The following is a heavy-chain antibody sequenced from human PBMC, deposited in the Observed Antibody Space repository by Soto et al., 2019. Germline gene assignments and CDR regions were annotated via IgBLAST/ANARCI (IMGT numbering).Heavy chain of an antibody. CDR3: ARDRSPGGKPYFAY. Sequence: QVQLRESGPGLVKPSQTLSLTCTVSGASITSGGHYWSWIRQPPGKGLEWIGYIVYSGSTHYNPSLKSRLSISIDRSKHQFSLNLTSVTPADTAVYYCARDRSPGGKPYFAYWGQGTLVTVSS. V-gene: IGHV4-31*03. J-gene: IGHJ4*02. CDR2: IVYSGST. D-gene: IGHD2-15*01. CDR1: GASITSGGHY.